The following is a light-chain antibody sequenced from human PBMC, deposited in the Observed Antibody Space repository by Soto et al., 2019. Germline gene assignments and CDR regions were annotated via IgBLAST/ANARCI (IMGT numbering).Light chain of an antibody. J-gene: IGLJ2*01. CDR1: SSDVGGDNY. CDR2: DVD. V-gene: IGLV2-14*03. Sequence: QSVLTQPASVSGSPGQSISISCSRISSDVGGDNYVSWYQHHPGKAPKLIIYDVDDQATGVSNRFSGSQSGNAASLTISGLQPEDEADYYCSSPATSTTLVVFGGGTKLTVL. CDR3: SSPATSTTLVV.